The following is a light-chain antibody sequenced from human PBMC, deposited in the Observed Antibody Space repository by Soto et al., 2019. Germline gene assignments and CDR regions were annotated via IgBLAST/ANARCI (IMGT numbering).Light chain of an antibody. CDR1: SSDVGGYNY. Sequence: QSVLTQPASVSGSPGQSITISCTGTSSDVGGYNYVSWYQQHPGKAPQLMIYDVSNRPSGVSNRFSGSKSGNTASLTISGLQAEDEADYYCSSYTSSRLEVFGTGTKLTVL. J-gene: IGLJ1*01. V-gene: IGLV2-14*01. CDR3: SSYTSSRLEV. CDR2: DVS.